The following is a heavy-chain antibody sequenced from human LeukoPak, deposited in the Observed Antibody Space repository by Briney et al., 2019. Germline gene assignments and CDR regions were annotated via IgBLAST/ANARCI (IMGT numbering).Heavy chain of an antibody. CDR3: ASGVDSYGFRYYYYMDV. Sequence: SETLSLTCTVSGGSISGSSYYWGWIRQPPGKGLEWIGSIYYSGSTYYNPSLKSRVTISVDTSKNQFSLKLSSVTAADTAVYYCASGVDSYGFRYYYYMDVWGKGTTVTVSS. V-gene: IGHV4-39*01. J-gene: IGHJ6*03. CDR2: IYYSGST. D-gene: IGHD5-18*01. CDR1: GGSISGSSYY.